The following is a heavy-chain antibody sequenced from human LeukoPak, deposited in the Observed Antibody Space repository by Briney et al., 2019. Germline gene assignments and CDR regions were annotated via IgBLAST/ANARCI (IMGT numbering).Heavy chain of an antibody. CDR3: ARLVASITSFDY. CDR1: GGSISSSSYY. CDR2: IYYSGST. Sequence: SETLSLTCTVSGGSISSSSYYWGWIRQPRGKGLEWIGSIYYSGSTYYNPSLKSRFTISVDTFKNQFCLKLSSVTAADTAVYYCARLVASITSFDYWGQGTLVTVSS. J-gene: IGHJ4*02. V-gene: IGHV4-39*01. D-gene: IGHD2-21*01.